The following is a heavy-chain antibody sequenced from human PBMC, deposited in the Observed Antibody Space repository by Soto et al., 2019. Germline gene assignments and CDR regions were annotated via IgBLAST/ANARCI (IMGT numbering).Heavy chain of an antibody. Sequence: EVQLLESGGGLVQPGGSLRLSCAASGFTFSNYAMSWVRQTPGKGPEWVSTISGGGGNTYYPDSVKGRFTISRDNSKDTVYLQMNSLRAEDTAIYYCAKERLGRGADYWGQGALVTVTS. CDR3: AKERLGRGADY. CDR1: GFTFSNYA. V-gene: IGHV3-23*01. CDR2: ISGGGGNT. J-gene: IGHJ4*02.